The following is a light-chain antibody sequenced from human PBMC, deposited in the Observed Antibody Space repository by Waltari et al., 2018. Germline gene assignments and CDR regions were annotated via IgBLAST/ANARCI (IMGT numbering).Light chain of an antibody. Sequence: DIQMTQSPSSLSASVVDRVTITCRASQTIDRYLNWYHQKPVKAPKLLIYAASTLQSGVPSRFSGSGSGTDFTLTIIGLQPEDFATYFCQQSYRSPWTFGQGTRVDIK. CDR1: QTIDRY. J-gene: IGKJ1*01. CDR2: AAS. V-gene: IGKV1-39*01. CDR3: QQSYRSPWT.